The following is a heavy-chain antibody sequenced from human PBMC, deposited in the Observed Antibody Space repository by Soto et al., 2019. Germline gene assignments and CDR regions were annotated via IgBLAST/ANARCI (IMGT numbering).Heavy chain of an antibody. D-gene: IGHD3-22*01. J-gene: IGHJ6*02. CDR2: IIPIFGTA. V-gene: IGHV1-69*13. CDR3: ARDIGDKYYYDSSGYYYYYYGMDV. Sequence: EASVKVSCKASGCTFSSYAISWVRQAPGQGLEWMGGIIPIFGTANYAQKFQGRVTITADESTSTAYMELSSLRSEDTAVYYCARDIGDKYYYDSSGYYYYYYGMDVWGQGTTVTVSS. CDR1: GCTFSSYA.